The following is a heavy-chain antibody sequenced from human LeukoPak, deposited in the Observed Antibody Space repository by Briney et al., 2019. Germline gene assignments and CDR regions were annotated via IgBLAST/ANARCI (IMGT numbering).Heavy chain of an antibody. J-gene: IGHJ3*02. Sequence: SETLSLTCTVSGGSISSGDYYWSWIRQPPGKGLEWIGYIYYSGSTYYNPSLKSRVTISVDTSKNQFSLKLSSVTAADTAVYYCARGIAAARNGFDIWGQGTMVTVSS. CDR1: GGSISSGDYY. CDR3: ARGIAAARNGFDI. V-gene: IGHV4-30-4*01. D-gene: IGHD6-13*01. CDR2: IYYSGST.